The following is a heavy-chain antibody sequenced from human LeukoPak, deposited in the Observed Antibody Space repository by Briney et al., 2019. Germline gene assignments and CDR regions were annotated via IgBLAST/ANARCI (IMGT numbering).Heavy chain of an antibody. J-gene: IGHJ4*02. D-gene: IGHD4-23*01. CDR2: ISSSGSTI. CDR3: ARYQGSVTVVTRSPLDY. V-gene: IGHV3-11*01. CDR1: GVTFSDYY. Sequence: SGGSLRLSCAASGVTFSDYYMSWIRQAPGKGLEWVSYISSSGSTIYYADSVKGRFTISRDNAKNSLYLQMNSLRAEDTAVYYCARYQGSVTVVTRSPLDYWGQGTLVTVSS.